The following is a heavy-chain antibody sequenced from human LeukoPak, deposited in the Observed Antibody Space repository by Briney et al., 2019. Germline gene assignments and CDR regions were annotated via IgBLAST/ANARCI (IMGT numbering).Heavy chain of an antibody. J-gene: IGHJ5*02. CDR1: GGSISSYY. CDR3: ARDNYYGSGSWGNWFDP. V-gene: IGHV4-4*07. D-gene: IGHD3-10*01. CDR2: IYTSGST. Sequence: PSETLSLTCTVSGGSISSYYWSWIRQPAGKGLGWIGRIYTSGSTNYNPSLKSRVTMSVDTSKNQFSLKLSSVTAADTAVYYCARDNYYGSGSWGNWFDPWGQGTLVTVSS.